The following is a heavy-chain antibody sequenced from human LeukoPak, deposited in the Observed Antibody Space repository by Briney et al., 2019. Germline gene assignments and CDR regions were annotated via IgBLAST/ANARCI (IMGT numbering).Heavy chain of an antibody. D-gene: IGHD2-2*02. V-gene: IGHV3-30-3*01. J-gene: IGHJ4*02. Sequence: GGSLRLSCAASGFTFGSYAMHWVRQAPGKGLEWVAVISYDGSNKYYADSVKGRFTISRDKSKNTLYLQMNSLRAEDTAVYYCARGYCSSTSCYTFDYWGQGTLVTVSS. CDR1: GFTFGSYA. CDR2: ISYDGSNK. CDR3: ARGYCSSTSCYTFDY.